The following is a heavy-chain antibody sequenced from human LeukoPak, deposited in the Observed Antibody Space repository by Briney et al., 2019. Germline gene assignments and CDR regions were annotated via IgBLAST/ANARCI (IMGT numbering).Heavy chain of an antibody. D-gene: IGHD1-26*01. V-gene: IGHV3-23*01. CDR1: GFTFSSYG. CDR2: FGASGNT. Sequence: GGSLRLSCAASGFTFSSYGMTWVRQAPGKGLEWVSTFGASGNTYYADSVKGRFTISRDNSKNTLYLQMNSLRAEDTAVYYCAKINTGRYTDHWGQGTLVTVSS. J-gene: IGHJ4*02. CDR3: AKINTGRYTDH.